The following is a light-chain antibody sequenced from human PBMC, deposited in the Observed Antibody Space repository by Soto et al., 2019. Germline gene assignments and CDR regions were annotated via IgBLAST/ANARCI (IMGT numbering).Light chain of an antibody. V-gene: IGLV1-47*02. CDR2: ASH. CDR3: ATWDDSLGGHVV. J-gene: IGLJ2*01. CDR1: TFNIGKNY. Sequence: QLVLTQPPSASGTPGQTVTISCSGSTFNIGKNYVYWYQQLPGTAPKLLIYASHQRPSGVPDRFSGSKSGTSASLAIRGLRSEDEADYYCATWDDSLGGHVVFGGGTKVTVL.